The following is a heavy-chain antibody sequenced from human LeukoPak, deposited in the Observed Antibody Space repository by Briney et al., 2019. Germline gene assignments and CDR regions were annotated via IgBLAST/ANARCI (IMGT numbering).Heavy chain of an antibody. CDR1: GYTFTGYY. D-gene: IGHD5-18*01. V-gene: IGHV1-2*02. J-gene: IGHJ5*02. CDR3: ARLRGYSYGFQNWFDP. Sequence: ASVKVSCKASGYTFTGYYMHWVRQAPGQGLEWMGWINPNSGGTNYAQKFQGRVTITADESTSTAYMELSSLRSEDTAVYYCARLRGYSYGFQNWFDPWGQGTLVTVSS. CDR2: INPNSGGT.